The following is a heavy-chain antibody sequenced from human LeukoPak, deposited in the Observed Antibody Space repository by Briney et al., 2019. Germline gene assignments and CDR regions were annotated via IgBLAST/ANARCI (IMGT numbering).Heavy chain of an antibody. CDR3: ARDVAPCSGGSCYPDY. CDR2: ISYDGSNK. Sequence: GGSLRLSCAASGFTFSSYGMHWVRQAPGKGLEWVAVISYDGSNKYYADSVKGRFTISRDNSKNTLYLQMNSLRAEDTAVYYCARDVAPCSGGSCYPDYWGQGTLVTVSS. CDR1: GFTFSSYG. D-gene: IGHD2-15*01. J-gene: IGHJ4*02. V-gene: IGHV3-30*19.